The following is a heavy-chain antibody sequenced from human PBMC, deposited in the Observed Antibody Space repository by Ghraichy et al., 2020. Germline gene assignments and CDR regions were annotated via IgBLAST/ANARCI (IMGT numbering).Heavy chain of an antibody. Sequence: GGSLRLSCAASGFTFSSYWMHWVRQAPGEGLVWVSRINRDGDYTDYADSVKGRFTISRDNARNTLYLQMNSLRAEDTAVYYCVRDDDYYAVDYCGQGTLFTVAS. V-gene: IGHV3-74*01. CDR3: VRDDDYYAVDY. J-gene: IGHJ4*02. CDR1: GFTFSSYW. D-gene: IGHD2-21*02. CDR2: INRDGDYT.